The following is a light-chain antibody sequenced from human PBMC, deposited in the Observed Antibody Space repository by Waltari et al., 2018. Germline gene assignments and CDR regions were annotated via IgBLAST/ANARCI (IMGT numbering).Light chain of an antibody. Sequence: EIVMTQSPATLSVSPGERATLSCRASQSVSSNLAWYQQKPGQAPRLLIHGASTRATGIPARFSGSGSGTEFTLTISSLQSEDFAVYYCQQYNNWPRMYTFGQGTKLEIK. J-gene: IGKJ2*01. CDR2: GAS. CDR3: QQYNNWPRMYT. CDR1: QSVSSN. V-gene: IGKV3-15*01.